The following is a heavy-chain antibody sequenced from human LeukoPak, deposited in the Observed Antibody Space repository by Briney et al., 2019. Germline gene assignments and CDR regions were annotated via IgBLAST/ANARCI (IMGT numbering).Heavy chain of an antibody. CDR3: ARAIRGSKIASRYYFYYMDI. Sequence: ASVKVSCKAFGYTFTSNYMHWVRQAPGQGPEWMGVISPSGGSTTYAQNFQGRVTITADKSTNTAYMELSSLRSEDTAVYYCARAIRGSKIASRYYFYYMDIWGKGTTVTVSS. D-gene: IGHD3-10*01. CDR1: GYTFTSNY. V-gene: IGHV1-46*01. CDR2: ISPSGGST. J-gene: IGHJ6*03.